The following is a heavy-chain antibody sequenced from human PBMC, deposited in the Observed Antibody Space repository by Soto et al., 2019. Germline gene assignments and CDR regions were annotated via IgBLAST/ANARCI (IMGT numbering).Heavy chain of an antibody. CDR2: IIPMFGTA. Sequence: SVKVSCKASGGTFSGNAFSWVRQAPGQGLEWVGGIIPMFGTANYAQKFQDRVTFTADKSTNIVYMEVSSLRSEDTAVYYCAKGPRPDYAMDVWGQGTAVTVSS. CDR3: AKGPRPDYAMDV. V-gene: IGHV1-69*06. J-gene: IGHJ6*02. CDR1: GGTFSGNA.